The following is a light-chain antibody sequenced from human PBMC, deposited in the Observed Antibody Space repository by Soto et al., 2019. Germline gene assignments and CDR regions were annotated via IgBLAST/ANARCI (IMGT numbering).Light chain of an antibody. V-gene: IGLV2-14*01. CDR1: SSDIGGYTY. Sequence: QSALTQPASVSGSPGQSITISCTGTSSDIGGYTYVSWYQQHPGKAPKLMIYEVSNRPSGVSNRFSASKSGNTASLTISGLQAEDEADYYCSSYTSSSTWVFGGGTKLT. CDR3: SSYTSSSTWV. CDR2: EVS. J-gene: IGLJ3*02.